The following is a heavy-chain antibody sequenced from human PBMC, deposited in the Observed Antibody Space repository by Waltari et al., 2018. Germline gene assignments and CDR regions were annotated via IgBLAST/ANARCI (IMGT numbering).Heavy chain of an antibody. J-gene: IGHJ3*02. CDR2: LNANTGNP. V-gene: IGHV7-4-1*02. D-gene: IGHD2-2*02. Sequence: QVQLVQSGSELQKPGASVKVSCKTSGYTFTNYALNWVRTAPGQGLEWMGWLNANTGNPSYAQGFTGRFVFSLDTSVATAYLEINDLKAEDTAVYYCAKDQIPLGTHSDGFDIWGQGTMVTVSS. CDR3: AKDQIPLGTHSDGFDI. CDR1: GYTFTNYA.